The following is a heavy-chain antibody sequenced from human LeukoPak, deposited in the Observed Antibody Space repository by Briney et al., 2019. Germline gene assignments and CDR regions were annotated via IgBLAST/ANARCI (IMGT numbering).Heavy chain of an antibody. CDR1: GFTFSSYA. CDR3: VREVDSSSWRSEYYFDY. CDR2: ISYDGSNK. Sequence: GGSLRLSCAASGFTFSSYAMSWVRQAPGKGLEWVAVISYDGSNKYYADSVKGRFTISRDNSKNTLYLQMNSLRAEDTAVYYCVREVDSSSWRSEYYFDYWGQGTLVTVSS. D-gene: IGHD6-13*01. V-gene: IGHV3-30-3*01. J-gene: IGHJ4*02.